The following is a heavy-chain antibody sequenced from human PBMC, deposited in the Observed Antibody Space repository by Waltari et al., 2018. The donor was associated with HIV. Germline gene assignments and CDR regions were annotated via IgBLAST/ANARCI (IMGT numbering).Heavy chain of an antibody. V-gene: IGHV3-30*18. CDR2: ISVDGTNK. D-gene: IGHD1-1*01. Sequence: QVQLVESGGGVVQPGRSLRLSCAASGFIFNNFGMNWVRQAPGKGRWWVAVISVDGTNKYYADSVKGRFTVSRDKSKNTLFLQMNSLRAEDTALYYCAKDSAGATSYYYYVMDVWGQGTTVTVSS. CDR3: AKDSAGATSYYYYVMDV. CDR1: GFIFNNFG. J-gene: IGHJ6*02.